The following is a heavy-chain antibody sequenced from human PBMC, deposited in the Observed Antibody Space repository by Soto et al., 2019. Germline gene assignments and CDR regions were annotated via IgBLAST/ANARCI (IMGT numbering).Heavy chain of an antibody. D-gene: IGHD5-18*01. V-gene: IGHV3-30*18. CDR1: GFTFSSYG. Sequence: QVQLVESGGGVVQPGRSLRLSCAASGFTFSSYGMHWVRQAPGKGLVWVAVISYDGSNKYYADSVKGRFTISRDNSKNTLYLQMNSLSAADTAVYYCAKGSRRAQLWPTLADWGQGNLVIVS. CDR2: ISYDGSNK. CDR3: AKGSRRAQLWPTLAD. J-gene: IGHJ4*02.